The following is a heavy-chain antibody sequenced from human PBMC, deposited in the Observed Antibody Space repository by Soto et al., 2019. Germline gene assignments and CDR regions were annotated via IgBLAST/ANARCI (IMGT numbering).Heavy chain of an antibody. CDR3: ARRSYYDYVFDP. J-gene: IGHJ5*02. CDR2: IYHSGST. V-gene: IGHV4-61*01. CDR1: DGSLSSGSYY. Sequence: PSETLSLTCTASDGSLSSGSYYWSWIRQPPGKGLEWIGNIYHSGSTNYNPSLKSRVSISVDTSKNQFSLKLTSVTAADTAVYYCARRSYYDYVFDPWGQGTLVTVSS. D-gene: IGHD3-16*01.